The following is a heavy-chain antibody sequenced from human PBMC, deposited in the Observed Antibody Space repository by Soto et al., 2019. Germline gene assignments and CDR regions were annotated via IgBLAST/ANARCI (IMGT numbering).Heavy chain of an antibody. CDR1: GDSISSGSY. V-gene: IGHV4-38-2*02. CDR3: ARVHVMVVAGSTFDY. J-gene: IGHJ4*03. Sequence: LSLTSTVSGDSISSGSYWGWIRQPPGEGPEWIASICHRGTTFYNPSLKSRISISVDTSKNQFSLRLTSVTAADTATYYCARVHVMVVAGSTFDYWGRGTLVTVSS. CDR2: ICHRGTT. D-gene: IGHD6-19*01.